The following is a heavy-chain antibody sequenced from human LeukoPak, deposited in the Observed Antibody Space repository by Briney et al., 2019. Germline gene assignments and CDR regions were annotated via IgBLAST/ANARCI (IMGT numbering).Heavy chain of an antibody. CDR1: GFTFSSYS. J-gene: IGHJ4*02. V-gene: IGHV3-48*04. D-gene: IGHD3-22*01. Sequence: PGRSLRLSCAASGFTFSSYSMNWVRQAPGKGLEWVSYISSSSSTIYYADSVKGRFTISRDNAKNSLYLQMNSLRAEDTALYYCAKDTSYDKGNYFDYWGQGTLVTVSS. CDR2: ISSSSSTI. CDR3: AKDTSYDKGNYFDY.